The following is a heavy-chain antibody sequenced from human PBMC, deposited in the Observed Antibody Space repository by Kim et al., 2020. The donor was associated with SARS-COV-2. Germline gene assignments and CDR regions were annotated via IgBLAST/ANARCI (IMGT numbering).Heavy chain of an antibody. V-gene: IGHV3-21*01. D-gene: IGHD6-13*01. CDR1: GFSFSSYC. CDR3: ARAHRSAVGKDYYYYYGMDV. CDR2: ISSSSSYI. Sequence: GGSLRLSCAGSGFSFSSYCMNWVRQAPGKGLEWVSSISSSSSYIYYGDSVKGRFTISRDNAKNSLYLQMNSLRAEDTAVYYCARAHRSAVGKDYYYYYGMDVWGQGTTVTVSS. J-gene: IGHJ6*02.